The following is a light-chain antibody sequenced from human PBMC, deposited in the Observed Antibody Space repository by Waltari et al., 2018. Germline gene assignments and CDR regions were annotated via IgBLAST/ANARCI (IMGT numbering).Light chain of an antibody. CDR1: SSNIGTKY. V-gene: IGLV1-47*01. CDR3: AVWDDSLSGRV. Sequence: QSVLTQPPSASGTPGQRVTISCSGSSSNIGTKYVYWYQQFPRTAPKLLIYMNNQRPPGVPDRFSASKSGTSASLAISGLRSEDEADYYCAVWDDSLSGRVFGGGTKLTVL. CDR2: MNN. J-gene: IGLJ3*02.